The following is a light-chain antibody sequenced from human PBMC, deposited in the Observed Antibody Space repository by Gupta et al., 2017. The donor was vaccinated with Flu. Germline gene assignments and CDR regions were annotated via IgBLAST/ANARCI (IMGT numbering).Light chain of an antibody. Sequence: PSSLSASVGDRVTMTCRASENINRYLNWYQQRPGQAPKLLIYIASNLRIGLPSRFSGTGSGTDFTLTISNLQPEDFATYFCQQSQSTWLTFGGGTKVEI. CDR1: ENINRY. CDR2: IAS. CDR3: QQSQSTWLT. V-gene: IGKV1-39*01. J-gene: IGKJ4*01.